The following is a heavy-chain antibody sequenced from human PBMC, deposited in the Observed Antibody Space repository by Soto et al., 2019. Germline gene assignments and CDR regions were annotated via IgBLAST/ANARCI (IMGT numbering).Heavy chain of an antibody. CDR3: ARDLYSSSSSWCDP. J-gene: IGHJ5*02. V-gene: IGHV4-4*07. CDR1: GGSISSYY. Sequence: QVQLQESGPGLVKPSETLSLTCTVSGGSISSYYWSWIRQPAGKGLEWIGRIYTSGSTNYNPSLKSRVTMSVDTSKNQFSLKLSSVTAADTAVYYCARDLYSSSSSWCDPWGQGTLVTVSS. CDR2: IYTSGST. D-gene: IGHD6-6*01.